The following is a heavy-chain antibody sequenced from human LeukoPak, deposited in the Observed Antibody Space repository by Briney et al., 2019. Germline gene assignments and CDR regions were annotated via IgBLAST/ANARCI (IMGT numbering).Heavy chain of an antibody. D-gene: IGHD6-13*01. CDR2: IYSGDNT. V-gene: IGHV3-66*01. Sequence: GGSLRLSCAASGFTVSSNYMSWVRQAPGTGLEWVSVIYSGDNTHYADSVKGRFTISRDNSKNTLYLQMKSLRAEDTAVYYCARGYSSSWYGGADNYFDYWGQGTLVTVSS. CDR1: GFTVSSNY. J-gene: IGHJ4*02. CDR3: ARGYSSSWYGGADNYFDY.